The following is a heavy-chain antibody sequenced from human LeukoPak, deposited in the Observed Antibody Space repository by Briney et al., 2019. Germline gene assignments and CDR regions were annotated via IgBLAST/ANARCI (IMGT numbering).Heavy chain of an antibody. CDR1: GGSFSGYY. J-gene: IGHJ4*02. CDR3: GSGGYSYGWYYFDY. D-gene: IGHD5-18*01. Sequence: SETLSLTCAVYGGSFSGYYWSWIRQPPGKGLEWIGEINHSGSTNYNPSLKSRVTISVDTSKNQFSLKLSSVTAADTAVYYCGSGGYSYGWYYFDYWGQGTLVTVSS. V-gene: IGHV4-34*01. CDR2: INHSGST.